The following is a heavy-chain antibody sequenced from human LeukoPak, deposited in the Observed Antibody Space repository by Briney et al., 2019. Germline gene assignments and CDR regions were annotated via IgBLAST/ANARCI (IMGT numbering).Heavy chain of an antibody. V-gene: IGHV3-30*18. Sequence: GGSLRLSCAASGFTFSTYDMHWVRQAPGKGLEWVAIISYDGSDKYYADSVKGRFTISRDNSKNTLYLQMDSLRAEDTAVYYCAKDFGEAAFDIWGQGTMVTVSS. CDR2: ISYDGSDK. CDR1: GFTFSTYD. J-gene: IGHJ3*02. D-gene: IGHD3-10*01. CDR3: AKDFGEAAFDI.